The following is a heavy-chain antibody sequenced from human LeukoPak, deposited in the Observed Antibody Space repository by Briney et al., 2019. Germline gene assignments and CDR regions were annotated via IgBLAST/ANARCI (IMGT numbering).Heavy chain of an antibody. V-gene: IGHV4-4*07. CDR2: IYTSGST. J-gene: IGHJ2*01. CDR3: ARAQWLVRGWYFDL. CDR1: GGSISSYY. D-gene: IGHD6-19*01. Sequence: PSETLSLTCTVSGGSISSYYGSWIRQPAGKGLEWIGRIYTSGSTNYNPSLKSRVTISVDKSKNQFSLKLSSVTAADTAVYYCARAQWLVRGWYFDLWGRGTLVTVSS.